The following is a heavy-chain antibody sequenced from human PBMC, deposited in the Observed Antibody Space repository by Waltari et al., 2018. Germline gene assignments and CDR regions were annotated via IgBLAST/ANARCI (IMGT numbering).Heavy chain of an antibody. CDR3: AREGIAARTKVFDY. J-gene: IGHJ4*02. CDR1: GGSFSGYY. D-gene: IGHD6-6*01. Sequence: QVQLQQWGAGLLKPSETLSLTCDVYGGSFSGYYWSWIRQPPGKGLEWVGEINHSGSTNSDPSLKIRVTISVDTSKNQFSLKLSSVTAADTAVYYCAREGIAARTKVFDYWGQGTLVTVSS. CDR2: INHSGST. V-gene: IGHV4-34*01.